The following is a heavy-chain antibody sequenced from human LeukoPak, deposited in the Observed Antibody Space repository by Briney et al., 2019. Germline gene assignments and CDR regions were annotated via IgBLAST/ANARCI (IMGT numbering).Heavy chain of an antibody. CDR1: GGSISNYF. J-gene: IGHJ6*04. V-gene: IGHV4-4*07. D-gene: IGHD3-16*01. CDR2: MHTSGIT. Sequence: SETLSLTCTVSGGSISNYFWSWIRQPAGKGLEWIGRMHTSGITSYSPSLKSRVTMSLDTSKNQFSLKLRSVTAADTALYYCARGGSPDVWGKGTTVTVFS. CDR3: ARGGSPDV.